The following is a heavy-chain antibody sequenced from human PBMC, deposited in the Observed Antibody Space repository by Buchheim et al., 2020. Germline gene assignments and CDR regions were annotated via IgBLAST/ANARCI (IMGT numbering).Heavy chain of an antibody. Sequence: QVQLVESGGGVVQPGRSLRLSCAASGFTFSSYGMHWVRQAPGKGLEWVAVISYDGSNKYYADSVKGRFTISRDNSKNTLYLQMNSLRAEDTAVYYCAKAPDFGMVRGVIRGEFYFDYWGQGTL. V-gene: IGHV3-30*18. CDR2: ISYDGSNK. CDR3: AKAPDFGMVRGVIRGEFYFDY. CDR1: GFTFSSYG. J-gene: IGHJ4*02. D-gene: IGHD3-10*01.